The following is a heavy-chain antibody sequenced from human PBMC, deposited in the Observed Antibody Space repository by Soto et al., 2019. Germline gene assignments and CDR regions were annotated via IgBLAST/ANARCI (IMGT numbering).Heavy chain of an antibody. CDR3: ARAGGDSPNYYYYYMDV. CDR1: GGSISSYY. J-gene: IGHJ6*03. CDR2: IYYSGST. V-gene: IGHV4-59*01. D-gene: IGHD4-17*01. Sequence: SETLSLTCTVSGGSISSYYWSWIRQPPGKGLEWIGYIYYSGSTNYNPSLKSRVTISVDTSKNQFSLKLSSVTAADTAVYYCARAGGDSPNYYYYYMDVWGKGTTVTVSS.